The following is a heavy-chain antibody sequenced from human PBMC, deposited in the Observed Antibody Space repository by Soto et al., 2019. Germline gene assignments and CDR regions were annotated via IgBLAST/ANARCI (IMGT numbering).Heavy chain of an antibody. V-gene: IGHV4-34*01. CDR2: INHTGST. CDR3: ARGPPDFDIVVVPAAMQYFDY. J-gene: IGHJ4*02. Sequence: SETLSLTCAVYGGSFSGYYWSWIRQPPGKGLEWIGEINHTGSTNYNPSLKSRVTISVDTSKNQFSLKLSSVTAADTAVYYCARGPPDFDIVVVPAAMQYFDYWGQGTLVTVSS. D-gene: IGHD2-2*01. CDR1: GGSFSGYY.